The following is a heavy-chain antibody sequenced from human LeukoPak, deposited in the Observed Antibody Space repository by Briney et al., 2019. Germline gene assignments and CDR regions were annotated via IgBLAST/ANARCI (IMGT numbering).Heavy chain of an antibody. V-gene: IGHV4-59*08. J-gene: IGHJ3*02. CDR2: IYYSGST. CDR3: ARSWVGYSYGPDAFDI. Sequence: SETLSLTCTVSGGSISSYYWSWIRQPPGKGLEWIGYIYYSGSTNYNPSLKSRVTISVDTSKNQFSLKLSSVTAADTAVYYCARSWVGYSYGPDAFDIWGQGTMVTVSS. D-gene: IGHD5-18*01. CDR1: GGSISSYY.